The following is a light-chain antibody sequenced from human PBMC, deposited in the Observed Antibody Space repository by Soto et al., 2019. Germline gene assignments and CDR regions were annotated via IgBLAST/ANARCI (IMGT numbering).Light chain of an antibody. V-gene: IGKV3-15*01. Sequence: DIVMTQSPVTLSVSPGERATLSCRASQSVSSNLAWYQQKPGQAPRLLIYGASTRATGIPARFSGSGSGTEFTLTISSLQSEDFAVYYCQQYNNWPLWTFGQGTKVEIK. J-gene: IGKJ1*01. CDR1: QSVSSN. CDR2: GAS. CDR3: QQYNNWPLWT.